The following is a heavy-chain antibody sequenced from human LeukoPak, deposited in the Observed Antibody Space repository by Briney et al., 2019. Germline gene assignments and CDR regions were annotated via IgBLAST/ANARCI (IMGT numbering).Heavy chain of an antibody. CDR2: ITPIGGTI. CDR3: ARDPGITTVRGVKDYYMDV. J-gene: IGHJ6*03. V-gene: IGHV1-46*01. CDR1: KYTFTTSY. Sequence: ASVKVSCKPSKYTFTTSYMHWVRQAPGQGLEWMGMITPIGGTIRYAQNFQGRITVTRDTSTSTVYMELSSLRSEDTAVYYCARDPGITTVRGVKDYYMDVWGKGTTVTVSS. D-gene: IGHD3-10*01.